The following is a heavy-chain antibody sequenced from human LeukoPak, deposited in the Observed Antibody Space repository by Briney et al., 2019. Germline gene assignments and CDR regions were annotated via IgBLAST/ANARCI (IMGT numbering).Heavy chain of an antibody. V-gene: IGHV3-23*01. CDR3: ARSAGNVLTGYYSYFDY. J-gene: IGHJ4*02. D-gene: IGHD3-9*01. CDR1: GFTFSSYA. Sequence: GGSLRLSCAASGFTFSSYAMSWVRQAPGKGLEWVSAISGSGGSTYYADSVKGRFTISRDNSKNSLYLQMNSLRAEDTAVYYCARSAGNVLTGYYSYFDYWGQGILVTVSS. CDR2: ISGSGGST.